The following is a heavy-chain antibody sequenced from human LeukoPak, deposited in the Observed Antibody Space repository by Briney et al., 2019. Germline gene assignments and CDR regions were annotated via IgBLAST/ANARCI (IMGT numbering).Heavy chain of an antibody. CDR1: GGSISSYY. Sequence: SETLSLTCTVSGGSISSYYWSWIRQPPGKGLEWVGYIYYTGSTNYNPSLKSRVIMSVDTSNNRLSLKVSSVTAADTPVYYCARHTAMALAPSGYYFNMDVWGQGTAVTVSS. CDR2: IYYTGST. J-gene: IGHJ6*02. D-gene: IGHD5-24*01. CDR3: ARHTAMALAPSGYYFNMDV. V-gene: IGHV4-59*08.